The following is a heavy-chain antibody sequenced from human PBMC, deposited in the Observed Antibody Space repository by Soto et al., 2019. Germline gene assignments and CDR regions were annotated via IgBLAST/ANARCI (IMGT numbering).Heavy chain of an antibody. V-gene: IGHV3-9*01. CDR1: GFTFDDYA. J-gene: IGHJ4*02. CDR3: AKDNYGDHGGGFDY. CDR2: ISWNSGSI. D-gene: IGHD4-17*01. Sequence: GGSLRLSCAASGFTFDDYAMHWVRQAPGKGLEWVSGISWNSGSIGYADSVKGRFTISRDNAKNSLYLQMNSLRAEDTALYYCAKDNYGDHGGGFDYWGQGTLVTVSS.